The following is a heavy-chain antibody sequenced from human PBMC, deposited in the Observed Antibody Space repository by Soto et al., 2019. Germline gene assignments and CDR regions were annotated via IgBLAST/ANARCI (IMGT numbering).Heavy chain of an antibody. J-gene: IGHJ4*02. CDR1: GYTFTAHS. CDR2: IIVSHDRP. V-gene: IGHV1-3*01. D-gene: IGHD2-8*01. CDR3: VGEPEDGVPGDY. Sequence: VQLVQSGTEVKEPGASVRVSCKASGYTFTAHSLHWARQAPGQGLEWMGWIIVSHDRPRYAPQFQGRLTFETDRIGTTAYMHLTRLTPEDTAVYFCVGEPEDGVPGDYWGQGTPVVVSS.